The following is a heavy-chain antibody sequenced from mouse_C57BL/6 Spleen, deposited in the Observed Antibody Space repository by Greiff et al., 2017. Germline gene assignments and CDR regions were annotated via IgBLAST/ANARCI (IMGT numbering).Heavy chain of an antibody. V-gene: IGHV5-4*01. J-gene: IGHJ2*01. CDR3: ARDYYGSSYYFGC. CDR1: GFTFSSYA. Sequence: DVKLVESGGGLVKPGGSLKLSCAASGFTFSSYAMSWVRQTPEKRLEWVATISDGGSYTYYPDNVKGRFTISRDNAKNNLYLQMSHLKSEDTAMYYCARDYYGSSYYFGCWGQGTTLTVAS. CDR2: ISDGGSYT. D-gene: IGHD1-1*01.